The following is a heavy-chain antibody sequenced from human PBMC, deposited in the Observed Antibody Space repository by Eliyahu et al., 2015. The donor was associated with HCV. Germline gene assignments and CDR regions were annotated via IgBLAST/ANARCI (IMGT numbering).Heavy chain of an antibody. V-gene: IGHV1-18*01. CDR2: TSPYNGNS. J-gene: IGHJ4*02. CDR1: GYTFTDYG. D-gene: IGHD3-10*01. Sequence: QVHLVQSGAEVKRPGASVKVSCRTSGYTFTDYGISWVRQAPGIGFEYLGWTSPYNGNSKYADKFQGRLTMTTDTSTNTAYMELGSLRSDDTAIYFCARDLLYNVVVRGGYFDFWGQGTLITVSS. CDR3: ARDLLYNVVVRGGYFDF.